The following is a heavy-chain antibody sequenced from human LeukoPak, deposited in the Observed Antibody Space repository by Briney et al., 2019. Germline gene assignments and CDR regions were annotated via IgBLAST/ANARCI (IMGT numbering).Heavy chain of an antibody. Sequence: GRSRTLPCAASGFSFNTYAMHWVRQAPGQGLEWVALIWHDGSHKFYSNSVRGQFTISRDNSKSTVYLQMNNLRPEDTAVYYCAREIFGSGSYPGFWGQGTLVTVSS. D-gene: IGHD3-10*01. CDR3: AREIFGSGSYPGF. J-gene: IGHJ4*02. CDR2: IWHDGSHK. V-gene: IGHV3-33*01. CDR1: GFSFNTYA.